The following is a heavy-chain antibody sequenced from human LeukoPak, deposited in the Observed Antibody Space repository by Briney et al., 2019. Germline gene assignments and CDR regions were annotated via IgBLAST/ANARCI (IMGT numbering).Heavy chain of an antibody. D-gene: IGHD6-6*01. CDR2: IYYSGST. CDR1: GGSISSYY. Sequence: SEALSLTCTVSGGSISSYYWSWIRQPPGKGLEWIGYIYYSGSTNYNPSLKSRVTISVDTSKNQFSLKLSSVTAADTAVYYCARGPLDDYWGQGTLVTVSS. V-gene: IGHV4-59*01. J-gene: IGHJ4*02. CDR3: ARGPLDDY.